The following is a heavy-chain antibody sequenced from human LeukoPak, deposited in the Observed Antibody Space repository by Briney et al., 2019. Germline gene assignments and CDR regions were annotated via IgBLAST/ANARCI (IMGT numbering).Heavy chain of an antibody. D-gene: IGHD2-21*01. CDR3: AYSSSGSYFDY. J-gene: IGHJ4*02. V-gene: IGHV1-2*02. CDR1: GYTFSGYY. Sequence: GASVNVSCKASGYTFSGYYVHWVRQAPGQGLEWVGWIKPKSGGTNYAQKFQGRVTMTRDTSISTAYMELSRLRYDDSVVYYCAYSSSGSYFDYWGQGTLVTVSS. CDR2: IKPKSGGT.